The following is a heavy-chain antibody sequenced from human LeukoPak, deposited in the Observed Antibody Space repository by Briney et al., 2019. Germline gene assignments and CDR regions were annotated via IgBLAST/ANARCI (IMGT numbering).Heavy chain of an antibody. J-gene: IGHJ6*03. CDR3: AKDRCSNGIGCYYYYMDV. V-gene: IGHV3-30*02. Sequence: PGGSLRLSCAASGFTFSSYAMHWVRQAPGKGLEWVAFIEYDGRNKYYVDSVKGRFTISRDNSKNTLYLQMNSLRAEDTAVYYCAKDRCSNGIGCYYYYMDVWGKGTTVTISS. D-gene: IGHD2-8*01. CDR1: GFTFSSYA. CDR2: IEYDGRNK.